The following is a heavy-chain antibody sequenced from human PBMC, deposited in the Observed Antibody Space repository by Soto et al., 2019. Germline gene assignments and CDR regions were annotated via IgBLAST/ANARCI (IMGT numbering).Heavy chain of an antibody. J-gene: IGHJ4*02. CDR1: GFTFSSYA. D-gene: IGHD3-10*01. Sequence: EVQLLESGGGLVQPGGSLRLSCAASGFTFSSYAMSWVRQAPGKGLEVVSAIRGSGGSTYYADSVKGRFTISRDHSNNTLYLQMNSLRAEDTAVYYCAKASGWFGEFDYWGQGTLGTVSS. CDR3: AKASGWFGEFDY. V-gene: IGHV3-23*01. CDR2: IRGSGGST.